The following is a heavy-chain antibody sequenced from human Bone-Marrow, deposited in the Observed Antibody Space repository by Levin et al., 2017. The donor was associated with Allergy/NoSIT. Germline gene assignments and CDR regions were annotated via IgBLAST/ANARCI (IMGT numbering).Heavy chain of an antibody. D-gene: IGHD2-8*02. V-gene: IGHV3-30*18. Sequence: GGSLRLSCVGSGFTFSAYGMHWVRQAPGKGLEWVSVISSDGSREKFIDSVKGRFVISRDNAKNTLYLQMNSLRREDTGVYYCAKGASGATDYWGRGTQVTVSS. J-gene: IGHJ4*02. CDR2: ISSDGSRE. CDR1: GFTFSAYG. CDR3: AKGASGATDY.